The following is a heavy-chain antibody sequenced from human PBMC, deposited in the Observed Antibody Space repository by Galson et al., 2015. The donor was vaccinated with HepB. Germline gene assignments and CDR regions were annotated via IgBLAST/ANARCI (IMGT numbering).Heavy chain of an antibody. Sequence: SLRLSCAASGFTFSSYSMNWVRQAPGKGLEWVAIISYDGSNKYYADSVKGRFTISRDNSKNTLYLQMNSLRAEDTAVYYCAKVFSGLYYGMDVWGQGTTVTVSS. CDR1: GFTFSSYS. D-gene: IGHD3-10*02. J-gene: IGHJ6*02. V-gene: IGHV3-30*18. CDR3: AKVFSGLYYGMDV. CDR2: ISYDGSNK.